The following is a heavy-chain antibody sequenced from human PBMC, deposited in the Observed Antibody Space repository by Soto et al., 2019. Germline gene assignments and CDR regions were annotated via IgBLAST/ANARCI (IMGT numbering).Heavy chain of an antibody. V-gene: IGHV4-34*01. Sequence: PSETLSLTCAVYGGSFSGYYWSWIRQPPGKGLEWIGEINHSGSTNYNPSLKSRVTIPVDTPKNQLSLKLSSVTAADTAVYYCARVIAVAGVYYYGMDVWGQGTTVTVSS. D-gene: IGHD6-19*01. CDR3: ARVIAVAGVYYYGMDV. CDR1: GGSFSGYY. CDR2: INHSGST. J-gene: IGHJ6*02.